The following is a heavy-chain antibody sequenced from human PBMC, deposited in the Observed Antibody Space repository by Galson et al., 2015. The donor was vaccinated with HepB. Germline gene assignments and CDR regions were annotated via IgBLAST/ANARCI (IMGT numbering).Heavy chain of an antibody. J-gene: IGHJ3*02. Sequence: SVKVSCKASGYTFTSYGISWVRQAPGQGLEWMGWISAYNGNTNYAQKLQGRVTMTTDTSTSTAYMELRSLRSDDTAVYYCARDPGYCSSTSCSLAFGIWGQGTMVTVSS. CDR1: GYTFTSYG. CDR2: ISAYNGNT. CDR3: ARDPGYCSSTSCSLAFGI. D-gene: IGHD2-2*03. V-gene: IGHV1-18*01.